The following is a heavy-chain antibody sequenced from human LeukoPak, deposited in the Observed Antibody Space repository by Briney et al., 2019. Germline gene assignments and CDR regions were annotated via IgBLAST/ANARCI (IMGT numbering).Heavy chain of an antibody. J-gene: IGHJ3*02. CDR1: GFTFSSYG. CDR3: AKDAEWYNWNRGAFDI. Sequence: GRSLRLSCAASGFTFSSYGMHWVRQAPRKGLERVAVISYNGSNKYYADSVRGRFTISRDNSKTTLYLQMNSLRAEDTAVYYCAKDAEWYNWNRGAFDIWGQGTMVTVSS. CDR2: ISYNGSNK. D-gene: IGHD1-20*01. V-gene: IGHV3-30*18.